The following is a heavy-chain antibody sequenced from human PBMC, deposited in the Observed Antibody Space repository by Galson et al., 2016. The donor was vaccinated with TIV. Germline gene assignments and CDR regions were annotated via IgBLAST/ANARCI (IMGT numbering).Heavy chain of an antibody. J-gene: IGHJ4*02. CDR3: AKMDSSGFAYVRRFDF. V-gene: IGHV3-23*01. D-gene: IGHD3-22*01. Sequence: SLRLSCAASGFTFSSYALTWVRQAPGKGLEWVSRISAGGGSTDYTDSVKGRFTISRDNPKNTLYLQMSSLRADGTAVYFCAKMDSSGFAYVRRFDFWGQGTLATVSS. CDR2: ISAGGGST. CDR1: GFTFSSYA.